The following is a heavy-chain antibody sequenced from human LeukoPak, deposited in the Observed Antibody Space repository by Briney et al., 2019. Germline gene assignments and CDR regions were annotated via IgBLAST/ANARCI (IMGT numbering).Heavy chain of an antibody. CDR1: GFTFSSYA. Sequence: GGSLRLSCAASGFTFSSYAMSWVRQAPGKGLEWVANIKQDESEKYYVDSVKGRFTISRDKAKNSVYLQMNSLRDEDTAVYYCARVEWMGRMDYWGQGTLVTVSS. CDR2: IKQDESEK. J-gene: IGHJ4*02. CDR3: ARVEWMGRMDY. V-gene: IGHV3-7*01. D-gene: IGHD3-3*01.